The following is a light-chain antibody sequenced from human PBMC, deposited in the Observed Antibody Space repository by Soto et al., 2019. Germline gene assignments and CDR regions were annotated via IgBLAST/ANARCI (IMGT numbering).Light chain of an antibody. CDR2: DVS. Sequence: QSALTQPASVSGSPGQSITISCTGTSSDVGGYNYVSWYQQHPGKAPKLMIYDVSNRPSGVSNRFSGSKSGNTASLTISGLQAEDDADEYCSSYTSSSGPYVVFGGGTKLTVL. J-gene: IGLJ2*01. CDR1: SSDVGGYNY. CDR3: SSYTSSSGPYVV. V-gene: IGLV2-14*01.